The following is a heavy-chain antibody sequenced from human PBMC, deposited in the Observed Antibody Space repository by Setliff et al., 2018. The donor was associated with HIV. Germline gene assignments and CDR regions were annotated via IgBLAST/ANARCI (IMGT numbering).Heavy chain of an antibody. Sequence: PSETLSLTCTVSGGSISSSSYYWGWIRQAPGKGLEWIGSIYSRGSTYYNPSLKSRVTISVDTSKNQFSLKLSSVTAADTAVYYCARDRSFSGIAVAPMGLGYWGQGTLVTVSS. CDR2: IYSRGST. CDR3: ARDRSFSGIAVAPMGLGY. V-gene: IGHV4-39*07. CDR1: GGSISSSSYY. J-gene: IGHJ4*02. D-gene: IGHD6-19*01.